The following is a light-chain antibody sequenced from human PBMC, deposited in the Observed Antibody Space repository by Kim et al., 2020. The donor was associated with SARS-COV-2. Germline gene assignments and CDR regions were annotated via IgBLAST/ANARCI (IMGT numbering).Light chain of an antibody. CDR3: ASYTTSDTLV. V-gene: IGLV2-14*03. CDR2: DVN. CDR1: SGDVGAYNY. Sequence: GQSITISCAGTSGDVGAYNYVSWFQQHPGKAPKLMIYDVNNRPSGVSNRFSGSKSGNTASLTISGLQAEDEADYFCASYTTSDTLVFGGGTKLTVL. J-gene: IGLJ3*02.